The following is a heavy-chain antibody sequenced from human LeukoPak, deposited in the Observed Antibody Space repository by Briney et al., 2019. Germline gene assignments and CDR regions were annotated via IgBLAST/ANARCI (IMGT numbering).Heavy chain of an antibody. CDR3: ARESGYSYGLAGFFDY. CDR1: GLTVSSNY. J-gene: IGHJ4*02. Sequence: GGSLRLSCGPSGLTVSSNYMRWVRQAPGKGLEWVSVIYSDGRIHYADSVKGRFTSSRDDSKNTLYLQMNSLRAEDTAVYYCARESGYSYGLAGFFDYWGQGTLVTVSS. V-gene: IGHV3-53*01. D-gene: IGHD5-18*01. CDR2: IYSDGRI.